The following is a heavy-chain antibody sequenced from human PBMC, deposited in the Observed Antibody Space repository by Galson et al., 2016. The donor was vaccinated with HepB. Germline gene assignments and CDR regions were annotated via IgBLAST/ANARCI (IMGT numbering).Heavy chain of an antibody. J-gene: IGHJ4*02. D-gene: IGHD5-18*01. V-gene: IGHV1-18*01. CDR3: ARGGGDKAMNEGGTDY. Sequence: SVKVSCKASGYTFTNYGIHWVRQAPGQGLEWTAWISAYNGNTHYAQKVQGRITVTTDTSTRTAYMELTSLKSDDTAVYCCARGGGDKAMNEGGTDYWGQGTLVTVSS. CDR1: GYTFTNYG. CDR2: ISAYNGNT.